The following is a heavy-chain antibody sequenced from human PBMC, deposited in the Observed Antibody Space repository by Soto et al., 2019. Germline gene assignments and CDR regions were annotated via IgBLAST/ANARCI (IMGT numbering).Heavy chain of an antibody. CDR2: IRSKANSYAT. D-gene: IGHD2-21*01. Sequence: GGSLRLSCAASGFTFSGSAMHWVRQASGKGLEWVGRIRSKANSYATAYAASVKGRFTISRDDSRNTAYLQMNSLKTEDTAVYYCTRRIPSSIYDYFDYWGQGTLVTVSS. J-gene: IGHJ4*02. V-gene: IGHV3-73*01. CDR1: GFTFSGSA. CDR3: TRRIPSSIYDYFDY.